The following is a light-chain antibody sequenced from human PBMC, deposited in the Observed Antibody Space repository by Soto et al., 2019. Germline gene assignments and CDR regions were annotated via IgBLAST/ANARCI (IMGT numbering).Light chain of an antibody. V-gene: IGKV1-33*01. CDR1: QDTSKY. J-gene: IGKJ4*01. Sequence: DIQMTQSASSLPASVGDTVTISCKASQDTSKYLNWFQQKPGKAPKLLIYDVFNVETGVPSRFSGRGSGTDFTLIISNLQPEDFAKYYDQQYDQLPITFGGGTKVDI. CDR3: QQYDQLPIT. CDR2: DVF.